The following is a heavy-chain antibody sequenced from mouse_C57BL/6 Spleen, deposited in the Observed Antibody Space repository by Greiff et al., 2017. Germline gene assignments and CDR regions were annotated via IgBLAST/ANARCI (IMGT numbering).Heavy chain of an antibody. CDR3: TREPETAQATGFAY. CDR1: GFTFSSYA. D-gene: IGHD3-2*02. Sequence: EVHLVESGEGLVKPGGSLKLSCAASGFTFSSYAMSWVRQTPEKRLEWVAYISSGGDYIYYADTVKGRFTISRVNARNTLYLQMSSLKSEDTAMYYCTREPETAQATGFAYWGQGTLVTVSA. V-gene: IGHV5-9-1*02. CDR2: ISSGGDYI. J-gene: IGHJ3*01.